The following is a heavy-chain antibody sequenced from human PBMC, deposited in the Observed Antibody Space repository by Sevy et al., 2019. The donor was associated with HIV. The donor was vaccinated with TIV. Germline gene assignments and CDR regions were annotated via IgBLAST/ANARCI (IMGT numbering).Heavy chain of an antibody. CDR2: ISSSGSTI. Sequence: GGSLRLSCAASGFTFSDYYMSWIRQAPGKGLEWVSYISSSGSTIYYADSVKGRFTISRDNAKNSLYLQMNSLRAEDTAVYYCARSVPGDYVCAFDIWGQGTMVTVSS. CDR3: ARSVPGDYVCAFDI. V-gene: IGHV3-11*01. J-gene: IGHJ3*02. CDR1: GFTFSDYY. D-gene: IGHD3-16*01.